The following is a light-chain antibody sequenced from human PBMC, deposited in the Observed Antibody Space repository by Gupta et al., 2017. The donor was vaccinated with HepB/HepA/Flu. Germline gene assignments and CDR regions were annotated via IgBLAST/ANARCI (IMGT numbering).Light chain of an antibody. V-gene: IGLV2-11*01. CDR2: DVS. CDR1: SSDVGDYNY. CDR3: CSYAGSYNYV. J-gene: IGLJ1*01. Sequence: QSALTPPRSVSGSPGQSVTISCTGTSSDVGDYNYVSWYQHHPGKAPKLMISDVSKRPSGVPDRFSGSKSGNTASLTISGLQAEDEAFYYCCSYAGSYNYVFGTGTKVTVL.